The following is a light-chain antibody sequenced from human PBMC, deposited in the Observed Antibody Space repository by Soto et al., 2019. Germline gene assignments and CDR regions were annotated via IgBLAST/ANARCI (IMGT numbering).Light chain of an antibody. CDR2: DVN. J-gene: IGLJ2*01. Sequence: QSALTQPASVSGSPGQSITISCTGTSSDIGAYNFVSWYQQHPGKAPKLMLYDVNIRPSGVSNRFSGSKSGNTASLTISGXXXXDXADYYCTSWTTSTTMIXGGGTKVTVL. CDR1: SSDIGAYNF. CDR3: TSWTTSTTMI. V-gene: IGLV2-14*03.